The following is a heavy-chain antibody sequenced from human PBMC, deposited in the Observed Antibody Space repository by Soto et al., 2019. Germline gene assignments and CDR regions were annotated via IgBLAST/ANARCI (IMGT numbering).Heavy chain of an antibody. CDR3: ARDDGYYRLYDY. J-gene: IGHJ4*02. CDR2: IYYTGST. V-gene: IGHV4-30-4*01. CDR1: GGSISSGDYF. D-gene: IGHD3-3*01. Sequence: QVRLQESGPGLVKPSQTLSLTCTVSGGSISSGDYFWSWVRQPPGKCLEWIGYIYYTGSTSYNPSLKSRITMSVDTSKNQFSLTVSSVTAADTAVYFCARDDGYYRLYDYWGQGTLVTVSS.